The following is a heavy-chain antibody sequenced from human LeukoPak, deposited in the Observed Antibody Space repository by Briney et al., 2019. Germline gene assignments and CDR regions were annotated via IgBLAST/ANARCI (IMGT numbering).Heavy chain of an antibody. J-gene: IGHJ2*01. V-gene: IGHV4-4*02. CDR2: IFHSGAT. D-gene: IGHD4-17*01. CDR3: ARVRSGTVAKDRYWYFDL. Sequence: PSETLSLTCAVSGGPISSTNWWSWVRQTPGKGLEWIGEIFHSGATSYSPSLKSRATISVDKSKNQFSLKLTSVTAADTAVYYCARVRSGTVAKDRYWYFDLWGRGTLVTVSS. CDR1: GGPISSTNW.